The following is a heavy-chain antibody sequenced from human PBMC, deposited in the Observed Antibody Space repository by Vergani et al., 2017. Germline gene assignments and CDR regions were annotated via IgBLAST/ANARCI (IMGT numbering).Heavy chain of an antibody. CDR1: GFTFSSYA. J-gene: IGHJ4*02. Sequence: QVQLVESGGGEVQPGRSLRLSCAASGFTFSSYAMHWVRQAPGKGLEWVAVISYDGSNKYYADSVKGRFTISRDNSKNTLYLQMNSLRAEDTAVYYCARPWDSSGYYRLFDYWGQGTLVTVSS. CDR2: ISYDGSNK. V-gene: IGHV3-30*01. CDR3: ARPWDSSGYYRLFDY. D-gene: IGHD3-22*01.